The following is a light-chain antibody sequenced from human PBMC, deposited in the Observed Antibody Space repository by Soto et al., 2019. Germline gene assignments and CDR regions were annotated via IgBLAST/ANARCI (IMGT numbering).Light chain of an antibody. Sequence: SYELTQPPSVSVSLGQMARITWSGEALPRTNAYWYQQKPGQFPVLVMSTDIERPSGIPERVSGSSSGTIVTLTISGVQAEDEADYYCLSADSSDPYRVFGIGTKLTVL. V-gene: IGLV3-16*01. CDR1: ALPRTN. CDR3: LSADSSDPYRV. CDR2: TDI. J-gene: IGLJ1*01.